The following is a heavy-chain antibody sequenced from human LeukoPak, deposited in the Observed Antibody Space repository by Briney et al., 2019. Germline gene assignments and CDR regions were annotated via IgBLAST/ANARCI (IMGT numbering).Heavy chain of an antibody. CDR3: AKDSSEPEGWLQFGGNAFDI. V-gene: IGHV3-9*01. J-gene: IGHJ3*02. CDR2: ISWNSGSI. CDR1: GFTFDDYA. Sequence: GGSLRLSCAASGFTFDDYAMHWVRQAPGKGLEWVSGISWNSGSIDYADSVEGRFTISRDKAKNSLYLEMNSLRGEDTALYYCAKDSSEPEGWLQFGGNAFDIWGQGTMVTVSS. D-gene: IGHD5-24*01.